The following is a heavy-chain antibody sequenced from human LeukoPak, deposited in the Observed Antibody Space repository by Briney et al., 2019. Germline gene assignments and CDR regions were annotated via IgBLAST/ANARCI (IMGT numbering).Heavy chain of an antibody. D-gene: IGHD3-22*01. CDR2: IIPIFGTA. Sequence: SVKVSCKASGGTFSSYAISWVRQAPGQGLEWMGGIIPIFGTANYAQKFQGRVTITADESTSTAYMELSSLRSEDTAVYYCARGVVGRDDSSGYGPFDYWGQGTLVTVSS. CDR1: GGTFSSYA. V-gene: IGHV1-69*01. CDR3: ARGVVGRDDSSGYGPFDY. J-gene: IGHJ4*02.